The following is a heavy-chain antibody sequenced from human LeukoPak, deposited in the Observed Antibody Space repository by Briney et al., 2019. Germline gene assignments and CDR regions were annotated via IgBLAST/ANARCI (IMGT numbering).Heavy chain of an antibody. J-gene: IGHJ6*03. Sequence: SVKVSCKASGGTFSSYAISWVRQAPGQGLEWMGGIIPILGTANYAQKFQGRVTITADESTSTAYMELSSLRSEDTAVYYCARDGYCSSTSCYMYYYYYMDVWGKGTTVTVSS. V-gene: IGHV1-69*13. CDR1: GGTFSSYA. CDR3: ARDGYCSSTSCYMYYYYYMDV. CDR2: IIPILGTA. D-gene: IGHD2-2*03.